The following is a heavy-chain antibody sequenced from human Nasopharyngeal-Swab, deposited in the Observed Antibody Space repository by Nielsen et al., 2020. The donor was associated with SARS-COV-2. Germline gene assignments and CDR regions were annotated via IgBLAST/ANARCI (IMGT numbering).Heavy chain of an antibody. CDR2: ISSSSSYI. D-gene: IGHD3-22*01. CDR3: ARDRYYDSSFDY. J-gene: IGHJ4*02. Sequence: GESLKISCAASGFTFSSYNINWVRQAPGKGLEWVSSISSSSSYIYYADSVKGRFTISRDNAKNSLYLQMNSLRAEDTAVYYCARDRYYDSSFDYWGQGTLVTVSS. CDR1: GFTFSSYN. V-gene: IGHV3-21*01.